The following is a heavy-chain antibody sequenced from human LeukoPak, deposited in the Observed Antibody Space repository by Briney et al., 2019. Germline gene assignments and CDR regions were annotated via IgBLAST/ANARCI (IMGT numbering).Heavy chain of an antibody. CDR2: INHSGST. Sequence: SETLSLTCAVYGGSFSGYYWSWIRQPPGKGLEWIGEINHSGSTNYNPSLKSRVTISVDTSKNQFSLKLSSVTAADTAVYYCARGSSLYSSGWAEYFQHWGQGTLVTVSS. CDR1: GGSFSGYY. CDR3: ARGSSLYSSGWAEYFQH. D-gene: IGHD6-19*01. J-gene: IGHJ1*01. V-gene: IGHV4-34*01.